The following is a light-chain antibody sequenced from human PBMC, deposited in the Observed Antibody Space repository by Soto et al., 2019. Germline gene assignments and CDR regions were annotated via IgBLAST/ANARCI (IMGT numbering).Light chain of an antibody. CDR1: QSISSW. Sequence: IHMTQSPSTLSAPVGHRVTITCRASQSISSWLAWYQQKPGKAPKLLIYDASSLESGVPARFSGSGSGTEFTLTISSLQPDDFATYYCQQYNSYSQTFGQGTKVDIK. J-gene: IGKJ1*01. CDR3: QQYNSYSQT. CDR2: DAS. V-gene: IGKV1-5*01.